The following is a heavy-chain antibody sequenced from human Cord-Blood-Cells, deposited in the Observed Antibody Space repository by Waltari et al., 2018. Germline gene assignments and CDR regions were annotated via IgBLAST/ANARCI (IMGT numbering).Heavy chain of an antibody. CDR1: GFTFDDYA. V-gene: IGHV3-9*01. CDR3: AKDMAAAGTFAFDI. J-gene: IGHJ3*02. CDR2: ISWNSGSI. Sequence: EVQLVESGGGLVQPGRSLRLSCAASGFTFDDYAMHWVRQAPGKGLEWVSGISWNSGSIGYADSLKGRFTISRDNAKNSLYLQMNSLRAEDTALYYCAKDMAAAGTFAFDIWGQGTMVTVSS. D-gene: IGHD6-13*01.